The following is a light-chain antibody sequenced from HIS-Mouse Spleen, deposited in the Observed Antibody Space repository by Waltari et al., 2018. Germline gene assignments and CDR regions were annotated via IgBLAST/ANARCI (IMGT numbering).Light chain of an antibody. Sequence: QSVLTQPPSASGTPGQRVTISCSGSSSNIGSNPVNWYQQLPGTAPKLLIYSNNQRPSGVPDRFSGSKSGTSASLAIGGLQSEDEADYYCAAWDDSLNGVVFGGGTKLTVL. V-gene: IGLV1-44*01. CDR2: SNN. J-gene: IGLJ2*01. CDR1: SSNIGSNP. CDR3: AAWDDSLNGVV.